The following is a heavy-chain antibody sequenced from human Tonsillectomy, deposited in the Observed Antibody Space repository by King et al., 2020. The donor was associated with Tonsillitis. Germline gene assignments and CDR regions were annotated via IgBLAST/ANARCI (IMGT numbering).Heavy chain of an antibody. Sequence: VQLVESGGGLVKPGESLRLSCAASGFSFSNYSMNWVRQAPGKGLEWVSSISSSSSYIYYADSVKGRFTISRDNAKNSLYLQMNSLRAEDTAVYYCARGLSRWVAADFFEYWGQGTLVTVSS. CDR1: GFSFSNYS. D-gene: IGHD6-13*01. V-gene: IGHV3-21*01. CDR3: ARGLSRWVAADFFEY. CDR2: ISSSSSYI. J-gene: IGHJ4*02.